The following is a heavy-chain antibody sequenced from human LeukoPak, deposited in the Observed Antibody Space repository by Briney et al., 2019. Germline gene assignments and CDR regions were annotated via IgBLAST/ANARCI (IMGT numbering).Heavy chain of an antibody. V-gene: IGHV3-33*01. CDR3: ARDGYSSGWYGPDY. D-gene: IGHD6-19*01. CDR2: IWYDGSNK. J-gene: IGHJ4*02. CDR1: GFTFSSYG. Sequence: GGSLRLSCAASGFTFSSYGMHWVRKAPGKGLEGGAVIWYDGSNKYYADSVKGRFTISRDNSKNTLYLQMNSLRAEDTAVYYCARDGYSSGWYGPDYWGQGTLVTVSS.